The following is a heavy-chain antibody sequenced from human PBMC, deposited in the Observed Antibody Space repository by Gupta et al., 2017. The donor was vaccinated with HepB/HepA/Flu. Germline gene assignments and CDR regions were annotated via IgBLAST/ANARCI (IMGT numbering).Heavy chain of an antibody. CDR1: GFNFSNAW. CDR3: TTSDYLRFGGYMDV. CDR2: IKSKTDGGTT. Sequence: EVQLVESGGGLVKPGGSLRLSCAASGFNFSNAWMSWVRQAPGKGLEWVDRIKSKTDGGTTDYAAPVKGRFTISRGDSKNTLYLQMNSLKTEDTAVYYCTTSDYLRFGGYMDVWGKGTTVTVSS. D-gene: IGHD3-3*01. V-gene: IGHV3-15*01. J-gene: IGHJ6*03.